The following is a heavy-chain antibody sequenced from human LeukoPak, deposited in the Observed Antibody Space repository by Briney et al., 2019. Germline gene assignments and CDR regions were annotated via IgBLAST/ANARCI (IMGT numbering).Heavy chain of an antibody. CDR1: GFTFSNYW. CDR2: ISSSGSII. J-gene: IGHJ6*04. V-gene: IGHV3-48*04. D-gene: IGHD3-10*02. CDR3: AELGITMIGGV. Sequence: GGSLRLSCAASGFTFSNYWMHWVRQAPGKGLEWVSYISSSGSIIYYADSVKGRFTISRDNAKNSLYLQMNSLRAEDTAVYYCAELGITMIGGVWGKGTTVTISS.